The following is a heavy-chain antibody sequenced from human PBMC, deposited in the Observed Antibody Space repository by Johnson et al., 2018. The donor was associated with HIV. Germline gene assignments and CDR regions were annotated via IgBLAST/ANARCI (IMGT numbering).Heavy chain of an antibody. V-gene: IGHV3-66*04. J-gene: IGHJ3*02. Sequence: VQLVESGGGLVKPGGSLRLSCAASGFTVSTNYLTWVRQAPGKGLEWVSLIYGGGTTYYADSVKGRFTVSRDNSKNTLYLQMNSLTAEDTAVYYCARRSPYDAFDIWGQGTMVTVSS. CDR1: GFTVSTNY. CDR2: IYGGGTT. CDR3: ARRSPYDAFDI.